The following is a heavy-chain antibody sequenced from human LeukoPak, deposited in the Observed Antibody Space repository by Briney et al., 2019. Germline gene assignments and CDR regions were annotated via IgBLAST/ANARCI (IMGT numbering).Heavy chain of an antibody. V-gene: IGHV4-39*01. CDR2: IYYSGTT. J-gene: IGHJ5*02. Sequence: KPSETLSLTCTVSGGSISSTSYYWGWIRQPPGKGLEWIGSIYYSGTTYFKPSLKSRLTISVDTSKNQFSLKLSSVTAADTAVYYCATPAGPFGDYDHWGQGTLVTVSS. CDR3: ATPAGPFGDYDH. CDR1: GGSISSTSYY. D-gene: IGHD4-17*01.